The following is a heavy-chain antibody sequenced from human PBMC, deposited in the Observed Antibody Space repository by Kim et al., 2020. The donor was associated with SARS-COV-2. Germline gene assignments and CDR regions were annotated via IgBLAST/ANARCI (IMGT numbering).Heavy chain of an antibody. J-gene: IGHJ4*02. D-gene: IGHD3-9*01. CDR1: GYTFTSYA. Sequence: ASVKVSCKASGYTFTSYAMHWVRQAPGQRLEWMGWINAGKGNTKYSQKFQGRVTITRDTSASTAYMELSSLRSEDTAVYYCARGVQHYDILTGYYSPGAVDYWGQGTLVTVSS. CDR3: ARGVQHYDILTGYYSPGAVDY. CDR2: INAGKGNT. V-gene: IGHV1-3*01.